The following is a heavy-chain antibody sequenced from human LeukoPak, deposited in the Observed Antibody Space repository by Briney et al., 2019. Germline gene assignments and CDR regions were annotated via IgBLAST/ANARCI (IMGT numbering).Heavy chain of an antibody. V-gene: IGHV4-39*01. Sequence: SETLSLTCTVSGGSISSSSYYWGWIRQPPGKGLEWIGSIYYSGSTYYNPSLKCRVTISVDTSKNQFSLKLSSVTAADTAVYYCARIATGPSIAARPVDYWGQGTLVTVSS. CDR1: GGSISSSSYY. D-gene: IGHD6-6*01. J-gene: IGHJ4*02. CDR2: IYYSGST. CDR3: ARIATGPSIAARPVDY.